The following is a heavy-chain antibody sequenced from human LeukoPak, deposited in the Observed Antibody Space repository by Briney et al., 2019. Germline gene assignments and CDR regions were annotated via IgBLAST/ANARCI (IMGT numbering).Heavy chain of an antibody. D-gene: IGHD3-10*01. J-gene: IGHJ3*02. CDR1: GYTFISYS. Sequence: ASVKVSCKASGYTFISYSMHWVRQAPGQGLEWMGIIDPSGGSTSYAQKFQGRVTMTRDTSISTAYMELSRLRSDDTAVYYCARSWSDAFDIWGQGTMVTVSS. CDR2: IDPSGGST. V-gene: IGHV1-46*01. CDR3: ARSWSDAFDI.